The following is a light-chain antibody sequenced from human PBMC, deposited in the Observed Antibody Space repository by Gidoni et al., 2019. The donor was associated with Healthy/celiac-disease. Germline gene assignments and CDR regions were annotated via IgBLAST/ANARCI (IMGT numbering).Light chain of an antibody. V-gene: IGKV3-20*01. J-gene: IGKJ2*01. CDR2: GAS. CDR3: QQYGSSRYT. Sequence: EIVLTQSPGTLSLSPGERATLSCRASQSLSSSYLAWYQQKPGQAPRLLIYGASSRATGIPDRFSGSGSGTDFTLTISRLEPEDCAVYYCQQYGSSRYTFGQXTKLEIK. CDR1: QSLSSSY.